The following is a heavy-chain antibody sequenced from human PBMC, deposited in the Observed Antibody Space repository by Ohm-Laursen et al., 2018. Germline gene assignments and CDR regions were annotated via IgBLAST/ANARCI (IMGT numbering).Heavy chain of an antibody. V-gene: IGHV3-11*01. D-gene: IGHD5-24*01. Sequence: SLRLSCAASGFTFNSYAMGWVRQAPGKGLEWVSYISSSGSTIYYADSVKGRFTISRDNAKNSLYLQMNSLRAEDTAVYYCARVSRGTLQSPWGQGTLVTVSS. CDR3: ARVSRGTLQSP. CDR2: ISSSGSTI. CDR1: GFTFNSYA. J-gene: IGHJ5*02.